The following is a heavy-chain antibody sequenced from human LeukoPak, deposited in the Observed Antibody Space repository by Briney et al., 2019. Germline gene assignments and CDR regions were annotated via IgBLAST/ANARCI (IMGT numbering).Heavy chain of an antibody. D-gene: IGHD1-26*01. CDR1: GYTFTSYG. CDR2: ISAYNGDT. CDR3: ARGLAVGATFQH. J-gene: IGHJ1*01. V-gene: IGHV1-18*01. Sequence: AASVKVSCKASGYTFTSYGISWVRQGPGQGLEWMGWISAYNGDTNYAQKLQGRVTMTTDTSTTTAYMELRSLRSDDTAVYYCARGLAVGATFQHWGQGTLVTVSS.